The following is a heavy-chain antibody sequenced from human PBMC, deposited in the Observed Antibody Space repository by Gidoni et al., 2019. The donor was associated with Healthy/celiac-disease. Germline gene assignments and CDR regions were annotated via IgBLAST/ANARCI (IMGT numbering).Heavy chain of an antibody. CDR2: LSSSGSTI. Sequence: QVQLVESGGGLVKPGGSLRLSWEASGFTLRAYSMRRIRQAPGKGMGLVAYLSSSGSTIDYAYSGKGLFTISSYNANNSLYLQMNSLSAKDTAVYYFARDWGSIAVAGDYYDYCMDVWGQGTTVTVSS. V-gene: IGHV3-11*01. CDR1: GFTLRAYS. J-gene: IGHJ6*01. D-gene: IGHD6-19*01. CDR3: ARDWGSIAVAGDYYDYCMDV.